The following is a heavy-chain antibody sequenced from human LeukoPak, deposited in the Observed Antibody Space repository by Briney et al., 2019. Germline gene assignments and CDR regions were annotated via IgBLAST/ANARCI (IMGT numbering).Heavy chain of an antibody. V-gene: IGHV4-59*01. CDR1: GGSISTYY. J-gene: IGHJ6*03. CDR3: ARVRVGATIGYYYYMDV. D-gene: IGHD1-26*01. Sequence: SETLSLTCTVSGGSISTYYWTWIRQPPGKGLEWIGYMYYSGSTNHNPSLKSRVTTSIDTSKNQFSLKLSSVTAADTAVYYCARVRVGATIGYYYYMDVWGKGTTVTVSS. CDR2: MYYSGST.